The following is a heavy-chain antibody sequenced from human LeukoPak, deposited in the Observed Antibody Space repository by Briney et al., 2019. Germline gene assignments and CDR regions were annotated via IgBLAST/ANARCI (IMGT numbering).Heavy chain of an antibody. Sequence: GSSVKVSCKASGGTFGSYAISWVRQAPGQGLEWMGRIIPIFGTANYAQKFQGRVTITTDESTSTAYMELSSLRSEDTAVYYCARDGELLWSLDYWGRGTLVTVSS. CDR2: IIPIFGTA. V-gene: IGHV1-69*05. D-gene: IGHD3-10*01. CDR3: ARDGELLWSLDY. CDR1: GGTFGSYA. J-gene: IGHJ4*02.